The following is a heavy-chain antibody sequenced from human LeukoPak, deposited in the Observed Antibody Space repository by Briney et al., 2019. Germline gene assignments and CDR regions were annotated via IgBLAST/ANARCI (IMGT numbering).Heavy chain of an antibody. Sequence: ASVKVSCKASRYTFTGYYIHWVRQAPGQGPEWMGWINPNSGGTNFAQRFQGRVTMTRDTSITTAYMELNSLKSDGTAVYYCARQEGMAAVNGDYYYGMDVWGQGTTVTVSS. CDR1: RYTFTGYY. V-gene: IGHV1-2*02. D-gene: IGHD5-24*01. CDR3: ARQEGMAAVNGDYYYGMDV. J-gene: IGHJ6*02. CDR2: INPNSGGT.